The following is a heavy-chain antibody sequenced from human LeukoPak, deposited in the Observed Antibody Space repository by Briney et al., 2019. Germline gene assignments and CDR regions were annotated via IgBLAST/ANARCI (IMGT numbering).Heavy chain of an antibody. CDR3: AFHDSRRRWGADY. V-gene: IGHV1-2*02. CDR2: INPNSGGT. J-gene: IGHJ4*02. CDR1: GYTFTGYY. Sequence: GASVKVSCKASGYTFTGYYMHWVRQAPGQGLEWMGWINPNSGGTNYAQKFQGRVTMTRDTSISTAYMELSRLRSDDAAVYYCAFHDSRRRWGADYWGQGTLVTVSS. D-gene: IGHD7-27*01.